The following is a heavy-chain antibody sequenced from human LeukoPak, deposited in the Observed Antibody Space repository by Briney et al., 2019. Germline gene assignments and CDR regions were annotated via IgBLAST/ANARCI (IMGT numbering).Heavy chain of an antibody. CDR2: IYYSGST. J-gene: IGHJ4*02. Sequence: SKTLSLTCTVSGGSISSSSYYWGWIRQPPGKGLEWIGSIYYSGSTYYNPSLKSRVTISVDTSKNQFSLKLSSVTAADTAVYYCARVIVAYCGGDCYSVDYWGQGTLVTVSS. CDR3: ARVIVAYCGGDCYSVDY. D-gene: IGHD2-21*02. V-gene: IGHV4-39*07. CDR1: GGSISSSSYY.